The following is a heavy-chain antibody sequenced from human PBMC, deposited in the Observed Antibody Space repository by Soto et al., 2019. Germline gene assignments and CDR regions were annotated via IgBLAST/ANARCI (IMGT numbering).Heavy chain of an antibody. CDR3: ARDIDDNASFGMDV. V-gene: IGHV3-7*01. CDR2: IKQDGSEK. Sequence: EVRLVESGGGLVQPGGSLRLSCAASRFTFSSYWMGWVRQAPGKGLEWVANIKQDGSEKFYVDSVKGRFTISRDNAKNSLYLQMDSLRAEDTAVYYCARDIDDNASFGMDVWGQGTTVTVSS. CDR1: RFTFSSYW. D-gene: IGHD1-1*01. J-gene: IGHJ6*02.